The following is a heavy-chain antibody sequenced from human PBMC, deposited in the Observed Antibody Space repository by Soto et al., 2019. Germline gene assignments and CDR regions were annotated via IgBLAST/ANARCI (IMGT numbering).Heavy chain of an antibody. CDR1: GFTFSNAW. CDR3: STVHHIRG. J-gene: IGHJ6*04. CDR2: IKVKSDGETT. V-gene: IGHV3-15*01. Sequence: EVQLVESGGGLVEPGGSLRLSCAASGFTFSNAWMNWVRQAPGKGLEWVGRIKVKSDGETTDYTAPVQGRFTISRDDSKNTLYLQMNSLKTEDTAVYYCSTVHHIRGWGKGTTVTVSS. D-gene: IGHD2-21*01.